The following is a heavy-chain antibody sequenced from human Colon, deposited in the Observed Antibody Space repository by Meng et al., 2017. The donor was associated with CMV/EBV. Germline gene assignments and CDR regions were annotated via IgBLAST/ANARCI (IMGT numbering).Heavy chain of an antibody. CDR2: IKQDGSET. J-gene: IGHJ5*01. CDR3: ARGQLWLDS. D-gene: IGHD3-10*01. V-gene: IGHV3-7*04. Sequence: GSLRLSCAASGMTLSSYWMTWVRQAPGKGLEWVANIKQDGSETSYVDSVKGRFTISRDNAKNSLYLQMNNLRAEGTAVYYCARGQLWLDSWGQGTLVTVSS. CDR1: GMTLSSYW.